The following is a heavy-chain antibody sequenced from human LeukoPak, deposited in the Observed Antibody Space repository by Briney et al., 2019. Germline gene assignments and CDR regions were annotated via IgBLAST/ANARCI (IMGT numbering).Heavy chain of an antibody. CDR3: AKDYSRRRGFDPGDHFDF. CDR1: GFTFSSYA. V-gene: IGHV3-23*01. Sequence: GGSLRLSCAASGFTFSSYAMSWVRQAPGKGLEWVSGIVESGRSTFYADSVKGRFTISRDNSKNTLYLQMNNLRAEDTALYYCAKDYSRRRGFDPGDHFDFWGQGTLVTVSS. CDR2: IVESGRST. D-gene: IGHD4-11*01. J-gene: IGHJ4*02.